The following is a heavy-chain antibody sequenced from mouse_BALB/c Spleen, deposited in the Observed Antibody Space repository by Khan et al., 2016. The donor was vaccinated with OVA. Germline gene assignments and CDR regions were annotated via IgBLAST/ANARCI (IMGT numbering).Heavy chain of an antibody. J-gene: IGHJ3*01. CDR1: GFTFSSYS. CDR2: ISTGGDYT. Sequence: EVMLVESGGDLVKPGGSLKLSCAASGFTFSSYSMSWVRQTPDKRLEWVASISTGGDYTYYPDSVKERFTISRANANNTLYLQMIYLNSEDTAIDYCADHLTGSFAYWGQGTLVTGSA. CDR3: ADHLTGSFAY. D-gene: IGHD4-1*01. V-gene: IGHV5-6*02.